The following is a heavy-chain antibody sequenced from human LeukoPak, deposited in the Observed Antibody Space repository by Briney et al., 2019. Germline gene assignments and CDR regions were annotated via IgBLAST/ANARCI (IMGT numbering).Heavy chain of an antibody. CDR1: GFTFSSYS. V-gene: IGHV3-21*01. CDR3: AGGGGNYDFWSGSRDAFDI. J-gene: IGHJ3*02. CDR2: ISSSSSYI. D-gene: IGHD3-3*01. Sequence: PGGSLRLSCAASGFTFSSYSMNWVRQAPGKGLEWVSSISSSSSYIYYADSVKGRFTISRDHAKNSLYLQMNSLRAEDTAVYYCAGGGGNYDFWSGSRDAFDIWGQGTMVTVSS.